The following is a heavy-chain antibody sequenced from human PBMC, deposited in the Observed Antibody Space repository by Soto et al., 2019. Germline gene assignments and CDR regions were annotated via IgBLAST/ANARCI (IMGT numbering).Heavy chain of an antibody. D-gene: IGHD3-10*01. J-gene: IGHJ4*02. CDR3: ARDGFGDSRFSFY. V-gene: IGHV1-69*13. CDR2: IIPIFGTA. CDR1: GGTFSSYA. Sequence: SVKVSCKASGGTFSSYAISWVRQAPGQGLEWMGGIIPIFGTANYAQKFQGRVTITADESTSTAYMELSSLRSEDTAVYYCARDGFGDSRFSFYWGQGTLVTVSS.